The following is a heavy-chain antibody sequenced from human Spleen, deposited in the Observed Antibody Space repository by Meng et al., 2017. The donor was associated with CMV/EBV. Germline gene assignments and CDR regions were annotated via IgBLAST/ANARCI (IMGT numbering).Heavy chain of an antibody. CDR1: GYTFINFG. Sequence: ASVKVSCMASGYTFINFGISWVRLAPGQGFEWLGWISASNGNPKYPQKFQGRVTFTRDISTSTVYMDLRSLRSDDTAVYYCARDKSAAAESYFYYYGMDVWGQGTTVTVSS. D-gene: IGHD6-13*01. CDR2: ISASNGNP. CDR3: ARDKSAAAESYFYYYGMDV. V-gene: IGHV1-18*01. J-gene: IGHJ6*02.